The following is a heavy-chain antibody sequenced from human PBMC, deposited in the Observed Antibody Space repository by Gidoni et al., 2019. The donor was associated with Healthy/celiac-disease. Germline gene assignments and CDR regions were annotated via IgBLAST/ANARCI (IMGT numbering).Heavy chain of an antibody. CDR2: IIPILGIA. V-gene: IGHV1-69*02. CDR1: GGPFSSYT. Sequence: QVQLVQSGAEVTKPGSSLTGSCTASGGPFSSYTISWVRPAPGQGLEWMGRIIPILGIANYAQKFQGSVTITADKSTSTAYMELSSLRSEDTAVYYCARRYCSGGSCHDAFDIWGQGTMVTVSS. D-gene: IGHD2-15*01. J-gene: IGHJ3*02. CDR3: ARRYCSGGSCHDAFDI.